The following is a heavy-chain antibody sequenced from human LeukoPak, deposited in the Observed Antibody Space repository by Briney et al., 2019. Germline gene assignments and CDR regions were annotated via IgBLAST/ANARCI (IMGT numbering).Heavy chain of an antibody. D-gene: IGHD1-26*01. J-gene: IGHJ4*02. CDR1: GGSISDYT. Sequence: NPWETLSLTCTVSGGSISDYTWSWIRQPAGKGLEWIGRIYASGSTNYNPSLQGRGNKSVDTFRGQIFLMVHSVTAADKAVYYCARGVVGATAFAYWGQGTVVTAS. V-gene: IGHV4-4*07. CDR2: IYASGST. CDR3: ARGVVGATAFAY.